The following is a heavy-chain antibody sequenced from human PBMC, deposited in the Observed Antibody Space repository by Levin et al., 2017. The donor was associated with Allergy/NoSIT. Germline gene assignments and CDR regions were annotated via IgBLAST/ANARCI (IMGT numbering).Heavy chain of an antibody. CDR1: GGSVSVSSGTYY. Sequence: SETLSLTCTVSGGSVSVSSGTYYWNWIRQPPGKGLEWIGYIYSSGRTKYNPSLKSRVTISVDTSKNQFSLKLSSVTAADTAVYFCARGEYYYGSGNWFDPWGQGTLVTVSS. CDR2: IYSSGRT. D-gene: IGHD3-10*01. J-gene: IGHJ5*02. V-gene: IGHV4-61*01. CDR3: ARGEYYYGSGNWFDP.